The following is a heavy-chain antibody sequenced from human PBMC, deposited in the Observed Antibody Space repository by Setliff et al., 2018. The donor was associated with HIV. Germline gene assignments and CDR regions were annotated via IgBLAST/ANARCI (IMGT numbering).Heavy chain of an antibody. V-gene: IGHV4-34*01. D-gene: IGHD4-4*01. CDR3: ARGRMATVLIRNWIDP. CDR2: INHSGST. CDR1: GGSFSNYY. J-gene: IGHJ5*02. Sequence: PSETLSLTCAVYGGSFSNYYWSWIRQPPGKGLEWIGEINHSGSTYYNPSLKSRVTISIDTSKNQFSLKLSSVTAADTAMYYCARGRMATVLIRNWIDPWGQGSLVTVSS.